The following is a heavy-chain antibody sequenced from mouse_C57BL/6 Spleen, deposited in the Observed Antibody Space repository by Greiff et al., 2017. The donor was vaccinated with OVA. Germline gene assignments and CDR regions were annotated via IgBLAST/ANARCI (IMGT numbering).Heavy chain of an antibody. D-gene: IGHD4-1*01. V-gene: IGHV1-22*01. J-gene: IGHJ1*03. CDR1: GYTFTDYN. CDR2: INPNNGGT. Sequence: EVQLQESGPELVKPGASVKMSCKASGYTFTDYNMHWVKQSHGKSLEWIGYINPNNGGTSYNQKFKGKATLTVNKSSSTAYMELRSLTSEDSAVYYCARANWDVYFDVWGTGTTVTVSS. CDR3: ARANWDVYFDV.